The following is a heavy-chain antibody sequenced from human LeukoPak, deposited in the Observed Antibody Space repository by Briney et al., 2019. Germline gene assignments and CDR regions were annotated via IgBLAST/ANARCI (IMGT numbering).Heavy chain of an antibody. CDR2: ISSSSSTI. CDR3: AKDWYYDSSGYYPNLWYFDY. CDR1: GFTFSSYS. Sequence: GGSLRLSCAASGFTFSSYSMNWVRQAPGKGLEWVSYISSSSSTIYYADSVKGRFTISRDNAKNSLYLQMNSLRAEDTAVYYCAKDWYYDSSGYYPNLWYFDYWGQGTLVTVSS. D-gene: IGHD3-22*01. J-gene: IGHJ4*02. V-gene: IGHV3-48*01.